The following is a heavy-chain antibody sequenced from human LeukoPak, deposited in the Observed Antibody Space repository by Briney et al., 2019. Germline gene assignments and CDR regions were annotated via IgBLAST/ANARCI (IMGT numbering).Heavy chain of an antibody. J-gene: IGHJ6*02. Sequence: GGSLRLSCAASGFTFSDYYMSWIRQAPGKGLEWVSYISSSGSTIYYADSVKGRFTISRDNAKNSLHLQMNSLRAEDTAVYYCARAITMVRGSIPYYYYGMDVWSQGTTVTVSS. V-gene: IGHV3-11*01. CDR2: ISSSGSTI. CDR1: GFTFSDYY. D-gene: IGHD3-10*01. CDR3: ARAITMVRGSIPYYYYGMDV.